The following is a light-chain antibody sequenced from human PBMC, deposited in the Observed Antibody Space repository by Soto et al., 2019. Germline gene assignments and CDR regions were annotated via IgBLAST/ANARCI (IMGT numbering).Light chain of an antibody. CDR2: EVS. J-gene: IGLJ1*01. CDR1: SSDVGGYNY. CDR3: SSYTSSSTPYYV. V-gene: IGLV2-14*01. Sequence: QSVLTQPASVSGSPGQSITIFCTGTSSDVGGYNYVSWYQQHPGKAPKLMIYEVSNRPSGVSNRFSGSKSGNTASLTISGLQAEDEADYYCSSYTSSSTPYYVFGTGTKVTVL.